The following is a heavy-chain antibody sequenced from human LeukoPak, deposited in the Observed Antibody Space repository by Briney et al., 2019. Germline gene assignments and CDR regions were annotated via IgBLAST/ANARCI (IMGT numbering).Heavy chain of an antibody. CDR2: ISGSGGST. Sequence: PGGTLRLSCAASGFTFSSYGMSWVRQAPGKGLEWVSAISGSGGSTYYVDSVKGRFTISRDNSKNTLYLQMNSLRAEDTAVYYCAYCSSTSCTGNWFDPWGQGTLVTVSS. CDR3: AYCSSTSCTGNWFDP. J-gene: IGHJ5*02. V-gene: IGHV3-23*01. CDR1: GFTFSSYG. D-gene: IGHD2-2*01.